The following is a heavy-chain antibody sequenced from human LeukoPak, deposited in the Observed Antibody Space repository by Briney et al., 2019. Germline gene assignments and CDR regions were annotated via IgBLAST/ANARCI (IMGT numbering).Heavy chain of an antibody. D-gene: IGHD3-22*01. CDR1: GFTFSSYE. CDR3: ARRAGDYSHPYDY. Sequence: WGSLRLSCAASGFTFSSYEMNWVRQAPGKGLGWVSFIYSGGSTYYTDSVKGRFTISRDNSKNTLYLQMNSLRAEDTAVYYCARRAGDYSHPYDYWGQGILVTVSS. V-gene: IGHV3-53*01. CDR2: IYSGGST. J-gene: IGHJ4*02.